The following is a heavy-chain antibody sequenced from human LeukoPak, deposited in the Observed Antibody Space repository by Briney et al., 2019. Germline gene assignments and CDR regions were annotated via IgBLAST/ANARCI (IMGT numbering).Heavy chain of an antibody. CDR2: ISWNSGSI. Sequence: SLRLSCPPSVFPLAVYPMPGVRHAPGRALEGLSGISWNSGSIGYADSVKGRFTISRDNAKNSLYLQMNSLRAEDTALYYCAKGTLGGVRAGVFDYWGQGTLVTVSS. CDR3: AKGTLGGVRAGVFDY. D-gene: IGHD3-16*01. V-gene: IGHV3-9*01. J-gene: IGHJ4*02. CDR1: VFPLAVYP.